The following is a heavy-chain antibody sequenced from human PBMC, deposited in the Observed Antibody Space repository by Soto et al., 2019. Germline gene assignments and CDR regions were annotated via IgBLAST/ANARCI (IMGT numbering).Heavy chain of an antibody. D-gene: IGHD5-18*01. J-gene: IGHJ4*02. CDR3: ASLVDTAMVNYFDY. CDR1: GDSISTSFYY. V-gene: IGHV4-39*07. CDR2: IDYSGST. Sequence: SETLSLTCIVSGDSISTSFYYWGWIRQPPGKGLEWIGSIDYSGSTNYNPSLKSRVTISVDRSKNQFSLKLSSVTAADTAVYYCASLVDTAMVNYFDYWGQGTLVTVSS.